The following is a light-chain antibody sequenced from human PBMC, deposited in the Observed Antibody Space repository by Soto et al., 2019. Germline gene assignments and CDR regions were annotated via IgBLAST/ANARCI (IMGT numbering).Light chain of an antibody. J-gene: IGKJ3*01. CDR2: GAS. V-gene: IGKV3-20*01. CDR3: QHCRSSPGFT. Sequence: EIVLTQSPGTLSLCPGERATLSCRASQSINSRYLAWYQQKPGQAPMLLIYGASSRATGMPDRFSGSGSGTDFTLTVSRLEREDFPVYYCQHCRSSPGFTFGPGTIVPI. CDR1: QSINSRY.